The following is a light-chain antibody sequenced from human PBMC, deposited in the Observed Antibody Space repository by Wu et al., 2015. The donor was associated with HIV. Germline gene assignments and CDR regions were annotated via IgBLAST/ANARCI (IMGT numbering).Light chain of an antibody. CDR2: DAS. Sequence: AIQLTQSPSSLSASIGDRVNITCRASQDIFTYLAWYQQTPGKAPRVLIYDASTLQRGVSSRFSGSGSGTDFTLTISGLQREDFAIYFCQQLNSFPLTFGLGSDWRL. CDR3: QQLNSFPLT. CDR1: QDIFTY. J-gene: IGKJ5*01. V-gene: IGKV1-13*02.